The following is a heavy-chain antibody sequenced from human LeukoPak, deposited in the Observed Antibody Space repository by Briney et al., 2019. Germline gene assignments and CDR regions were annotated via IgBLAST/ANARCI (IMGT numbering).Heavy chain of an antibody. V-gene: IGHV4-31*03. CDR2: IYYSGST. D-gene: IGHD3-22*01. Sequence: SETLSLTCTVSGGSISSGGYYWSWIRQHPGKGLEWIGYIYYSGSTYYNPSLKSRVTISVDTSKNQFPLKLSSVTAADTAVYYCARGRRYYDSVGAFDIWGQGTMVTVSS. CDR3: ARGRRYYDSVGAFDI. CDR1: GGSISSGGYY. J-gene: IGHJ3*02.